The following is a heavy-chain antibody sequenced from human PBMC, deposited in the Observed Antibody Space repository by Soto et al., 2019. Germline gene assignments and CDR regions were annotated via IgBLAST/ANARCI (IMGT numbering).Heavy chain of an antibody. CDR2: IYYSGST. CDR1: GGSISSGGYY. Sequence: SETLSLTCTVSGGSISSGGYYWSWIRQHPGKGLEWIGYIYYSGSTYYNPSLKSRVTISVETSKNQFSLRLSSVTAADTAVYYCARVICEQLVPFVGWFDPWGQGTLVTVSS. CDR3: ARVICEQLVPFVGWFDP. J-gene: IGHJ5*02. V-gene: IGHV4-31*03. D-gene: IGHD6-6*01.